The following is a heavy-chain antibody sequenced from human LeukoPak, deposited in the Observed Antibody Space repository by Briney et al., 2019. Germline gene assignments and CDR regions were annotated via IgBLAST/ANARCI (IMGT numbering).Heavy chain of an antibody. CDR1: GGSVSSDSYF. V-gene: IGHV4-61*01. J-gene: IGHJ4*02. CDR2: IYSSGST. Sequence: SETLSLTCSVSGGSVSSDSYFWNWVRQPPGKGLEWIGYIYSSGSTNYNRSLKSRVTISPDTSKNQFSLKLSSVTAADTAAYYCAGLAPHRPLDYWGQGTPVTVSS. CDR3: AGLAPHRPLDY. D-gene: IGHD1-14*01.